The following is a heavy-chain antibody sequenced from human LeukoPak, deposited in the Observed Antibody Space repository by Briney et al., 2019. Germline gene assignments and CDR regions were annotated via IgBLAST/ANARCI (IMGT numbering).Heavy chain of an antibody. CDR1: GGSISSSSYY. J-gene: IGHJ6*02. V-gene: IGHV4-61*05. CDR2: IYYSGST. CDR3: ARGPVIAVAGTRTYYYYYYGMDV. Sequence: SETLSLTCTVSGGSISSSSYYWSWIRQPPGKGLEWIGYIYYSGSTNYNPSLKSRVTISVDTSKNQFSLKLSSVTAADTAVYYCARGPVIAVAGTRTYYYYYYGMDVWGQGTTVTVSS. D-gene: IGHD6-19*01.